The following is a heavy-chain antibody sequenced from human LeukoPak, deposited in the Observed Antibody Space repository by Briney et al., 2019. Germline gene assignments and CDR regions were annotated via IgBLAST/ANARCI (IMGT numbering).Heavy chain of an antibody. CDR3: AKDLGGGSNWNYGRGFDY. D-gene: IGHD1-7*01. CDR2: IWYDGSNK. J-gene: IGHJ4*02. V-gene: IGHV3-33*06. CDR1: GFTFSSYG. Sequence: GGSLRLSCAASGFTFSSYGMHWVRQAPGKGLEWVAVIWYDGSNKYYADSVKGRFTISRDNSKNTLYLQMNSLRAEDTAVYYCAKDLGGGSNWNYGRGFDYWGQGTLVTVSS.